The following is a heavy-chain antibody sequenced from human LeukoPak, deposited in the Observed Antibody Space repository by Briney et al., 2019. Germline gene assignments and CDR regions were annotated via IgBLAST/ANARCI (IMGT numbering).Heavy chain of an antibody. CDR1: VGSVNGHY. D-gene: IGHD1-26*01. J-gene: IGHJ4*02. CDR3: ARRAYSGSYYYFDY. Sequence: SETLSLTCSVSVGSVNGHYWSWIRQPPGKGLEWIGYIHSGGNINYNPSLRGRLTISVDPSKSQFSLTLNSVTAADTAVYYCARRAYSGSYYYFDYWGQGILVTVSS. V-gene: IGHV4-59*02. CDR2: IHSGGNI.